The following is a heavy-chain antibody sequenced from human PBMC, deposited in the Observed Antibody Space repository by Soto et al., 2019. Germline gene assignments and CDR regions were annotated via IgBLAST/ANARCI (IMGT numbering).Heavy chain of an antibody. J-gene: IGHJ3*02. V-gene: IGHV3-48*03. CDR2: ISSSGSTI. CDR1: GFTFSSYE. Sequence: EVQLVESGGGLVQRGGSLRLSCAASGFTFSSYEMNWVRQAPGKGLEWVSYISSSGSTIYYADSVKGRFTISRDNAKNSLYLQMNSLRAEDTAVYYCARGPANYYDSSGYYNDAFDIWGQGTMVTVSS. CDR3: ARGPANYYDSSGYYNDAFDI. D-gene: IGHD3-22*01.